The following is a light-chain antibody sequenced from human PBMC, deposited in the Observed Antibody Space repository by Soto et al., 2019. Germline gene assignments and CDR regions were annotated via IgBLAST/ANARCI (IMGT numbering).Light chain of an antibody. CDR1: QGISTY. J-gene: IGKJ4*01. V-gene: IGKV1-9*01. Sequence: DIQLTQSPSFLSASVGDRVTITCRASQGISTYLAWYQQKPGKAPKLLIYAASTLQSRVPSRFSGSGYGTEFTLTISSLLPEDFATYYCQHLNSYPLTFGGGTKVEIK. CDR3: QHLNSYPLT. CDR2: AAS.